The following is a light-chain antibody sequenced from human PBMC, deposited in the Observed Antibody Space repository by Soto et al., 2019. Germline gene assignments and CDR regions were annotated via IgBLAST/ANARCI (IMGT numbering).Light chain of an antibody. J-gene: IGKJ4*01. CDR1: QSVGSN. CDR2: DAS. Sequence: EIVMTQSPLTLSASPGERAIFSCRASQSVGSNIAWYQQKPGQSPRLLVYDASNRATAIPARFSGSGSGTEFTLTINTLQPEDFAVYYCQKRSDWPPFTFGGGTKVDIK. V-gene: IGKV3-15*01. CDR3: QKRSDWPPFT.